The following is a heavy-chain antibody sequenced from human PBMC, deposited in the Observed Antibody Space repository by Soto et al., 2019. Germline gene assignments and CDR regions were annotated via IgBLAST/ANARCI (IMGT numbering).Heavy chain of an antibody. J-gene: IGHJ5*02. CDR1: GYTFTSYG. V-gene: IGHV1-18*04. Sequence: ASVKVSCKASGYTFTSYGISWVRQAPGQGLEWMGWISAYNGNTNYAQKLQGRVTMTTDTSTSTAYMELRSLRSDDTAVYYCARLGYQLLPESWFDPWGQGTLVTVPA. D-gene: IGHD2-2*01. CDR2: ISAYNGNT. CDR3: ARLGYQLLPESWFDP.